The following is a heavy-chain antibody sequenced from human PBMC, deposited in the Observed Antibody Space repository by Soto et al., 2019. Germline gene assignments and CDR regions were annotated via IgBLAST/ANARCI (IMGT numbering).Heavy chain of an antibody. D-gene: IGHD1-26*01. Sequence: QVQLVQSGAEVKKPGASVKVSCKASGYTFTSYDINWVRQAAGQGLEWMGRINPNNGNTAYAQKFQGRVTMTRNTSISTAYVELNSLRSDDTAIYYRTRTSDQDSWGQGTLVTVSA. CDR3: TRTSDQDS. V-gene: IGHV1-8*01. CDR1: GYTFTSYD. J-gene: IGHJ4*02. CDR2: INPNNGNT.